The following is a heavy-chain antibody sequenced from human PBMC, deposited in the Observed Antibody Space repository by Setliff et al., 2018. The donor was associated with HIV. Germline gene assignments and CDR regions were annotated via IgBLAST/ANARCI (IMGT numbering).Heavy chain of an antibody. CDR1: RFSFSTSW. Sequence: HPGGSLRLSCAASRFSFSTSWMTWVRQAPGKGLEWIANINEDGDKKYHAGSVWGRFTISRDNAKNSLYLQMNSLRAEDTAVYYCAREGSTYYYYYYMDVWGKGTTVTVSS. CDR2: INEDGDKK. J-gene: IGHJ6*03. CDR3: AREGSTYYYYYYMDV. V-gene: IGHV3-7*01.